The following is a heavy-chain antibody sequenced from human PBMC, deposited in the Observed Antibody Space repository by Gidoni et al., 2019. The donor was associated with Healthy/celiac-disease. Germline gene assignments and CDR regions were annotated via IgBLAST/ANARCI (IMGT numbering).Heavy chain of an antibody. J-gene: IGHJ6*02. CDR2: IYYSGST. Sequence: QLQLQESGPGLVKPSETLSLTCTVSGGSISSSSYYWGWIRQPPGKGLEWIGGIYYSGSTYYNPSLKSRVTISVDTSKNQFSLKLSSVTAADTAVYYCAFQWGGQWLTYGMDVWGQGTTVTVSS. CDR1: GGSISSSSYY. D-gene: IGHD6-19*01. V-gene: IGHV4-39*01. CDR3: AFQWGGQWLTYGMDV.